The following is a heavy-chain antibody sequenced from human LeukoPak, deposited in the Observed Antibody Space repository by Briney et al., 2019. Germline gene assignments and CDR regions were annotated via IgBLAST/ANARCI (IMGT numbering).Heavy chain of an antibody. CDR3: ARDPWGDYGSGSYYNVGAFDI. CDR1: GGSISRYY. D-gene: IGHD3-10*01. J-gene: IGHJ3*02. CDR2: VYYSGST. V-gene: IGHV4-59*01. Sequence: TASETLSLTWTVAGGSISRYYCGWVRQPPGKGLEWIGYVYYSGSTNYNPSLESRVTISVDTSKNQFSLKLSSVTAADTAVYYCARDPWGDYGSGSYYNVGAFDIWGQGTMVTVSS.